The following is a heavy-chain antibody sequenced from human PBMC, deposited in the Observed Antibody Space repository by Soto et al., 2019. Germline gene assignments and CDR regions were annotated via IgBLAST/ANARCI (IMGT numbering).Heavy chain of an antibody. D-gene: IGHD4-4*01. CDR1: GLTVSSNY. Sequence: SLRLSCAASGLTVSSNYMSWVRQAPGKGLEWVAIIYGGVITDYAGSVKGRFTISRDDSQNTLYLQMNRLRAEDTAAYYCARSTDYSNYFFDYWGQGTLVTVSS. CDR3: ARSTDYSNYFFDY. J-gene: IGHJ4*02. V-gene: IGHV3-66*01. CDR2: IYGGVIT.